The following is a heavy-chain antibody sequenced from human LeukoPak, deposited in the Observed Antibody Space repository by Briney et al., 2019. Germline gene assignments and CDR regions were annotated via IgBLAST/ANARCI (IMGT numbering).Heavy chain of an antibody. Sequence: GGSLRLSCAASRFTFSDFAMSWVRQAPGKGLEWVSTVSGSNSDTHYADSVKGRFTISRDNSKSILYLQMNSLRAGDTAVYYCAKDEIPRNGVYDAFDIWGQGTKVTVSS. V-gene: IGHV3-23*01. CDR3: AKDEIPRNGVYDAFDI. J-gene: IGHJ3*02. CDR1: RFTFSDFA. D-gene: IGHD3-10*01. CDR2: VSGSNSDT.